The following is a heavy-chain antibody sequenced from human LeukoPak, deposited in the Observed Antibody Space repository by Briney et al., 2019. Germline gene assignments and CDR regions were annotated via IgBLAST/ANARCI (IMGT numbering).Heavy chain of an antibody. CDR2: IKSKTDGGTT. V-gene: IGHV3-15*01. CDR3: TTEFPSGYDYGIAVAGTFDY. J-gene: IGHJ4*02. CDR1: GFTFSNAW. D-gene: IGHD6-19*01. Sequence: GGSLRLSCAASGFTFSNAWMSWVRQAPGKGLEWVGRIKSKTDGGTTDYAAPVKGRFTISRDDSKNTLYLQMNGLKTEDTAVYYCTTEFPSGYDYGIAVAGTFDYWGQGTLVTVSS.